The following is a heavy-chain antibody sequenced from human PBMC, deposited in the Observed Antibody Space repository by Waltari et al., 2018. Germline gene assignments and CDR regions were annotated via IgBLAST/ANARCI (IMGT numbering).Heavy chain of an antibody. CDR2: IYYSGNT. V-gene: IGHV4-59*11. D-gene: IGHD3-10*01. Sequence: QVQLQESGPGLVKPSETLSLTCTVSDGSMTGHYWSRIRQPPGKGLEWIGYIYYSGNTNYNPSLKSRVTISVDTSKTQFSLKLNSVTAADTALYYCARTSRAIDYYFDYWGQGTLVTVSS. CDR3: ARTSRAIDYYFDY. CDR1: DGSMTGHY. J-gene: IGHJ4*01.